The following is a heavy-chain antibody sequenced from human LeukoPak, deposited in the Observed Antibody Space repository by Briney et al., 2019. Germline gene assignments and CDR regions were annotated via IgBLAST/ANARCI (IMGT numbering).Heavy chain of an antibody. V-gene: IGHV4-59*01. J-gene: IGHJ4*02. CDR3: ARRGRNSSGWQDYL. CDR1: GGSISSYY. Sequence: SDTLSLTCTVSGGSISSYYWSWIRQPPGKGLEWIANIYHTGSTNYNPSLSSRVTISIDTAKNQFSLKLTSVTAADTAVYYCARRGRNSSGWQDYLWGQGTLVTVSS. CDR2: IYHTGST. D-gene: IGHD6-25*01.